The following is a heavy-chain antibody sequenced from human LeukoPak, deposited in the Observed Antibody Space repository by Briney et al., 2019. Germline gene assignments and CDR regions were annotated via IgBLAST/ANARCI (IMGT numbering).Heavy chain of an antibody. V-gene: IGHV4-30-2*01. Sequence: SETLSLTCAVSGGSISSGGYSWSWIRQPPGRGLEWIGYIYHSGSTYYNPSLKSRVTISVDRSKNQFSLKLSSVTAADTAVYYCARKGPYYFDYWGQGTLVTVPS. CDR3: ARKGPYYFDY. J-gene: IGHJ4*02. CDR1: GGSISSGGYS. CDR2: IYHSGST.